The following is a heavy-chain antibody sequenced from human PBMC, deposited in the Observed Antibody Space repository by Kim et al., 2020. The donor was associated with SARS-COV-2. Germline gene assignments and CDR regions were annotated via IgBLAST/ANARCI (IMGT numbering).Heavy chain of an antibody. CDR3: ARNWYPHGWCDP. J-gene: IGHJ5*02. V-gene: IGHV4-39*01. D-gene: IGHD6-13*01. Sequence: YFNPSLKGRVNISVDTSKNQFSLTLSSVTAADTAVYYCARNWYPHGWCDPWGQGTLVTVSS.